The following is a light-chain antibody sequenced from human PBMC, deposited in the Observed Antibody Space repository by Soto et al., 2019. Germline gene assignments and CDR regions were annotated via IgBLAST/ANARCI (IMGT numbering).Light chain of an antibody. V-gene: IGLV2-18*01. J-gene: IGLJ1*01. Sequence: QSVLTQPPSVSGSPGQSVTISCTGISSDIGSYNRVSWYQQPPGTAPKLMIYEVNNRPSGVPDRFSGSTSGNTASLTISGLQAEDEADYYCSLYTRISSYVFGTGTKVT. CDR1: SSDIGSYNR. CDR3: SLYTRISSYV. CDR2: EVN.